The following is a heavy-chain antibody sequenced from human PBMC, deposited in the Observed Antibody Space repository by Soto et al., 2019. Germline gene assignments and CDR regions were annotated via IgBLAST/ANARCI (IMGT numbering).Heavy chain of an antibody. CDR2: IIPICGTA. J-gene: IGHJ4*02. Sequence: QVQLVQSGAEVKKPGSSVKVSCKASVGTFSSYAISWVRPAPGQGLEWMGGIIPICGTANYAKKFQGRVTITADESTSTAYMERGSLRAEDTDVYYCARRTNGYSSSWLDYWGQGTLVTVSS. CDR1: VGTFSSYA. CDR3: ARRTNGYSSSWLDY. V-gene: IGHV1-69*01. D-gene: IGHD6-13*01.